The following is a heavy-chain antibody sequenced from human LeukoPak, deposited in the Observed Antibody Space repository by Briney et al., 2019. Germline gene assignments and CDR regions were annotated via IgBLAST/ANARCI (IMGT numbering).Heavy chain of an antibody. CDR2: ISSSSSYI. CDR1: GFTFSSYS. V-gene: IGHV3-21*01. J-gene: IGHJ3*02. Sequence: KTGGSLRLSCAASGFTFSSYSMNWVRQAPGKGLEWVSSISSSSSYIYYADSVKGRFTISRDNAKNSLYLQMNSLRAEDTAVYYCARDRTYYYDSSGYRNDAFGIWGQGTMVTVSS. CDR3: ARDRTYYYDSSGYRNDAFGI. D-gene: IGHD3-22*01.